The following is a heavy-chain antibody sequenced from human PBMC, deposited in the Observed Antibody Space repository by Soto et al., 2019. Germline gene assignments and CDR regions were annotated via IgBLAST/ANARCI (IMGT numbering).Heavy chain of an antibody. D-gene: IGHD2-21*02. CDR3: ARAQLMVVTAIRGYYYYYGMDV. CDR2: ISYDGSNK. CDR1: GFTFSSYA. Sequence: QVQLVESGGGVVQPGRSLRLSCAASGFTFSSYAMHWVRQAPGKGLEWVAVISYDGSNKYYADSVKGRFTISRDNSKNTLYLQMNSLRAEDTAVYYCARAQLMVVTAIRGYYYYYGMDVWGQGTTVTVSS. V-gene: IGHV3-30-3*01. J-gene: IGHJ6*02.